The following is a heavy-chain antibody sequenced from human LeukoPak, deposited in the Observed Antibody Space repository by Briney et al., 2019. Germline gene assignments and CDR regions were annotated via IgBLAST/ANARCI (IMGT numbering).Heavy chain of an antibody. Sequence: GGSLRLSCAASGFTFSSYSMNWVRQAPGKGLEWVSYISSSSSTIYYADSVKGRFTISRDNAKNSLYLQMNSLRAEDTAVYYCASSGYSYGLALDYWGQGTQVTVSS. J-gene: IGHJ4*02. CDR3: ASSGYSYGLALDY. CDR2: ISSSSSTI. D-gene: IGHD5-18*01. V-gene: IGHV3-48*01. CDR1: GFTFSSYS.